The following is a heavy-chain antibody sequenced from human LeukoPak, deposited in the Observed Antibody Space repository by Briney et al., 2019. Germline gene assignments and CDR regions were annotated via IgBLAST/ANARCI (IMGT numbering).Heavy chain of an antibody. CDR2: ISNVGSPI. V-gene: IGHV3-11*01. Sequence: GGSLRLSCVASGFPFATFDMSWIRQAPGKGLEWISYISNVGSPIYYADSVKGRFTISRDNAKNSLYLQMNSLRAEDTAVYYCARDLRPTLDYWGQGTLVTVSS. J-gene: IGHJ4*02. CDR3: ARDLRPTLDY. CDR1: GFPFATFD.